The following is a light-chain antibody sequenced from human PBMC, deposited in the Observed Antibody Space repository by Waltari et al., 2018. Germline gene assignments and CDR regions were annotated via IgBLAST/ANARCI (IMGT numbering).Light chain of an antibody. Sequence: QSALTQPPSVSGAQGQRVAISLPGSSPNIGAGFPSPRYQQLPGTAHKLLIYANTNRPSGVPDRFSASKSGTSASLAITGLQPGDEADYYCQCYDSRLSGSLFGGGTKVTVL. CDR3: QCYDSRLSGSL. CDR2: ANT. CDR1: SPNIGAGFP. J-gene: IGLJ2*01. V-gene: IGLV1-40*01.